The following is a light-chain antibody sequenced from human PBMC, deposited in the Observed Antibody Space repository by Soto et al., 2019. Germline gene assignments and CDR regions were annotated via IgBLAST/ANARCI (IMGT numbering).Light chain of an antibody. CDR3: MQALQPPLT. CDR2: LVS. CDR1: QSLLHSNGYNY. V-gene: IGKV2-28*01. J-gene: IGKJ5*01. Sequence: IVLTQSPLSLPVTPGEPASIACRSSQSLLHSNGYNYVDWYLQKPGQSPKLLIYLVSNRASGVPDRFSGGGSGTDFTLKISRVEAEDVGLYYCMQALQPPLTFGQGTRLEI.